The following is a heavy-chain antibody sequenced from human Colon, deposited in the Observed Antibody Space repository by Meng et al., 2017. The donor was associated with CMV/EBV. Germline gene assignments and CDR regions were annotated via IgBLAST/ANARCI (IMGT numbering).Heavy chain of an antibody. CDR3: ARDKGFLGGTFDY. J-gene: IGHJ4*02. CDR2: ISSSGDSI. V-gene: IGHV3-21*01. CDR1: GFTFSSYD. Sequence: GESLKISCAASGFTFSSYDMSWVRQAPGKGLEWVSSISSSGDSIYYADSVKGRFTVSRDDARDSLYLQLNSLRVEDTALYYCARDKGFLGGTFDYWGQGTLVTVSS. D-gene: IGHD1-26*01.